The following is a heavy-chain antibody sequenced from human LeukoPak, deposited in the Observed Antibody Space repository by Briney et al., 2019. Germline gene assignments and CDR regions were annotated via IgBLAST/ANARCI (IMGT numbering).Heavy chain of an antibody. CDR3: ARGVRRNDIVVVPAAKPLPNNYYYMDV. CDR1: GYTFTGYY. D-gene: IGHD2-2*02. Sequence: ASVKVSCKASGYTFTGYYMHWVRQAPGQGLEWMGWINPNSGGTNYAQKFQGRVTMTRDTSISTAYMELSRLRSGDTAVYYCARGVRRNDIVVVPAAKPLPNNYYYMDVWGKGTTVTVSS. V-gene: IGHV1-2*02. J-gene: IGHJ6*03. CDR2: INPNSGGT.